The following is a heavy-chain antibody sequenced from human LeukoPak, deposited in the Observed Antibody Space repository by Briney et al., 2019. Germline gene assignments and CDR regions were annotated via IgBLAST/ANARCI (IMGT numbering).Heavy chain of an antibody. CDR2: TNSGGTST. D-gene: IGHD2-8*01. V-gene: IGHV3-23*01. J-gene: IGHJ4*02. CDR1: GFPFSDFS. CDR3: AKQSYARSLGE. Sequence: GGSLRLSCATSGFPFSDFSTSWVRQAPGKGLEWISTTNSGGTSTYYAESVKGRFTISRDNSKNTLYLQMSSLRVEDTAVYYCAKQSYARSLGEGGPGTLVSVSS.